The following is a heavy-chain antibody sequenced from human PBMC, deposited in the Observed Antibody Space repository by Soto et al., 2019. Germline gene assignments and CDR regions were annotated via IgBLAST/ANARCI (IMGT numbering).Heavy chain of an antibody. V-gene: IGHV1-24*01. J-gene: IGHJ5*02. Sequence: AASVKVSCKVSGYTLTELSMHWVRQSPGKGLEWMGGFDPEDGETIYAQKFQGRVTMTEDTSTDTAYMELSSLRSEDTAVYYCATAGRWFGGNWFDPWGQGTLVTVSS. CDR1: GYTLTELS. D-gene: IGHD3-10*01. CDR2: FDPEDGET. CDR3: ATAGRWFGGNWFDP.